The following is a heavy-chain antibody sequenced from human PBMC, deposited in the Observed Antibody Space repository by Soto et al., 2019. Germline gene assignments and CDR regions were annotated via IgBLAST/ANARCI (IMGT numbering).Heavy chain of an antibody. V-gene: IGHV3-30*18. CDR2: VSSDGNNK. J-gene: IGHJ5*02. CDR3: AKDRVIQLLPIWPDP. Sequence: QVHLVESGGGVLQPGTSLRLSCVASGFSFSNYGMHWVRQAPGKGLEWVAFVSSDGNNKYYAESVKGRFTISRDNSKNTLFLQVDRLTVYDTAVYYCAKDRVIQLLPIWPDPWGQGTLVTVSS. D-gene: IGHD2-2*01. CDR1: GFSFSNYG.